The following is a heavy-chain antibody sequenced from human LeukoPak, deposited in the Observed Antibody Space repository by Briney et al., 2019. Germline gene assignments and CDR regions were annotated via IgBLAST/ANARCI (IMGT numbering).Heavy chain of an antibody. Sequence: PSETLSLTCTVSGGSISSSSYYWGWIRQPPGKGLEWIGSIYYSGSTYYNPSLKSRVTISVDTSKNQFSLKLSSVTAADTAVYYCARHLDDYGDSDYYYGMDVWGQGTTVTVSS. CDR2: IYYSGST. V-gene: IGHV4-39*01. J-gene: IGHJ6*02. CDR3: ARHLDDYGDSDYYYGMDV. CDR1: GGSISSSSYY. D-gene: IGHD4-17*01.